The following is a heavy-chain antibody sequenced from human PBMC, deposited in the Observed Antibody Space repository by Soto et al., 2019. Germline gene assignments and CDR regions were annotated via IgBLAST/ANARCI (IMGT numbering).Heavy chain of an antibody. J-gene: IGHJ6*03. D-gene: IGHD2-15*01. CDR1: GFTFGDYA. V-gene: IGHV3-49*03. Sequence: GGSLRLSCTASGFTFGDYAMSWFRQAPGKGLEWVGFIRSKAYGGTTEYAASVKGRFTISRDDSKSIAYLQMNSLKTEDTAVYYCTRDRKGYCSGGSCYSGYYYYYMDVWGKGTTVTVSS. CDR2: IRSKAYGGTT. CDR3: TRDRKGYCSGGSCYSGYYYYYMDV.